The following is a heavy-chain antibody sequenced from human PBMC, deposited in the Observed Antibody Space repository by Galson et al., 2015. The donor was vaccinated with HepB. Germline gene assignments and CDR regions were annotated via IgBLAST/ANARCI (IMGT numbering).Heavy chain of an antibody. Sequence: TLSLTCTVSGGSISSYYWSWIRQPPGKGLEWIGYIYYSGSTNYNPSLKSRVTISVDTSKNQFSLKLSSVTAADTAVYYCARGVAAMGKFDYWGQRTLVTVSP. CDR2: IYYSGST. CDR1: GGSISSYY. D-gene: IGHD5-18*01. V-gene: IGHV4-59*01. CDR3: ARGVAAMGKFDY. J-gene: IGHJ4*02.